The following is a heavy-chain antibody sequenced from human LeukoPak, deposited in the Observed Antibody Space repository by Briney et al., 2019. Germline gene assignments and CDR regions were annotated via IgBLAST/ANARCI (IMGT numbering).Heavy chain of an antibody. D-gene: IGHD2/OR15-2a*01. CDR1: GFTFSSYA. CDR3: ARDFRDAFDI. CDR2: ISYDGSNK. J-gene: IGHJ3*02. V-gene: IGHV3-30*01. Sequence: GGSLRLSCVASGFTFSSYAMHWVRQAPGKGLEWVAVISYDGSNKYYADSVKGRFTISRDNSKNTLYLQMNSLRAEDTAVYYCARDFRDAFDIWGQGTMVTVSS.